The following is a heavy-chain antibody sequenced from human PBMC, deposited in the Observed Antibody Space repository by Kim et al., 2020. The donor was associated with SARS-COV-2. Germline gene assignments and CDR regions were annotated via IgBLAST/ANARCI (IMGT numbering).Heavy chain of an antibody. CDR3: GRGREEAWERVAY. CDR1: SGAFRNSF. Sequence: SETLSLTCAVSSGAFRNSFWIWVRQSPGKGLEWIGEVTHLGSTSYSPSLQSRLTISLDTSNNHFSLRLTSVTAADSAVYYCGRGREEAWERVAYWGPGSL. V-gene: IGHV4-34*01. J-gene: IGHJ4*02. D-gene: IGHD1-1*01. CDR2: VTHLGST.